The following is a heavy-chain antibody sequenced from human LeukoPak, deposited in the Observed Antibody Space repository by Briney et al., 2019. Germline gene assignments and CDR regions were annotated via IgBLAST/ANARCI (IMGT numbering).Heavy chain of an antibody. CDR2: IYYNGDT. D-gene: IGHD4/OR15-4a*01. V-gene: IGHV4-59*01. CDR3: VRGPYGASISNWFDP. CDR1: GDSITGYS. J-gene: IGHJ5*02. Sequence: SETLSLTCSVSGDSITGYSWSWIRQTPGKGLEWIGYIYYNGDTHYNPSLNSRLSISVDTPNNQFSLNLRSVIAADTAVYYCVRGPYGASISNWFDPWGQGLLVTVSS.